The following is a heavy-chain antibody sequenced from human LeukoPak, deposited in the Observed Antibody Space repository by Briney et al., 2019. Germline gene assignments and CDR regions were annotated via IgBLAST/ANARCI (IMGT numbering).Heavy chain of an antibody. D-gene: IGHD2-15*01. Sequence: SQTLSLTCAISGDSVSSNSAAWNWIRQSPSRGLEWLGRIYYRSKWSNDYGVSVKSRITINPDTSKNQFSLQLNSVTPEDTAVYYCARVDCSGGSCCQDDWGQGTLVTVSS. CDR2: IYYRSKWSN. V-gene: IGHV6-1*01. CDR1: GDSVSSNSAA. J-gene: IGHJ4*02. CDR3: ARVDCSGGSCCQDD.